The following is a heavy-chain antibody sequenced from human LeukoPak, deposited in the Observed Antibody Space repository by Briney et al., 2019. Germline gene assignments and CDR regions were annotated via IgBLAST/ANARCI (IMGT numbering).Heavy chain of an antibody. J-gene: IGHJ3*02. Sequence: PSETLYLPFSVPCGYIKNYYWSWVRPPPGKGPEWIGYIHYTGTTNYNPSLKSRVTFSLDTSKNQLSLKLNSVTAADAAVYYCAAQHQLVNTFDIWGQGTIISVSS. CDR1: CGYIKNYY. CDR2: IHYTGTT. CDR3: AAQHQLVNTFDI. V-gene: IGHV4-59*01. D-gene: IGHD6-13*01.